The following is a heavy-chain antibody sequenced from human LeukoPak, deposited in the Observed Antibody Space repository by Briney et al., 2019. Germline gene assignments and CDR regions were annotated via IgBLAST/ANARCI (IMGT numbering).Heavy chain of an antibody. CDR1: GFTFSSYA. Sequence: GGSLRLSCAASGFTFSSYAMSWVRQAPGKGLEWVSAISGSGGSTYYADSVKGRFTISRDNSKNTLYLQMNSLRAEDTAVYYCARVSDDFWSGYVDYWGQGTLVTVSS. V-gene: IGHV3-23*01. CDR3: ARVSDDFWSGYVDY. CDR2: ISGSGGST. J-gene: IGHJ4*02. D-gene: IGHD3-3*01.